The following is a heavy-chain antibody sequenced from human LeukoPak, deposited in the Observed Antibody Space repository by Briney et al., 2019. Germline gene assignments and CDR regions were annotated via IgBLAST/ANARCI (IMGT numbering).Heavy chain of an antibody. CDR3: ARGGDSGYDRRPVYYYYYYMHV. D-gene: IGHD5-12*01. CDR2: MNANSGNT. Sequence: ASVKVSCTASGYTFTIYDINWVRQAPGQGLEWMGWMNANSGNTGYAQKFQGRVTMTRNTSISTAYMELSSLRSEDTAVYYCARGGDSGYDRRPVYYYYYYMHVWGKGTTVTVSS. V-gene: IGHV1-8*01. CDR1: GYTFTIYD. J-gene: IGHJ6*03.